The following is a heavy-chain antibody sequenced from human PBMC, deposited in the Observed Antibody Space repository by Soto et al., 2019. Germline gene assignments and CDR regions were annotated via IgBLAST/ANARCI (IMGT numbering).Heavy chain of an antibody. Sequence: ETLSLTCTVSSGSISSTSYYWSWSRQPPGKGLEWIGAIYYDGTTYYTESLKSRVSISVDTSKNQCSLKLNSVTAADTAVYFCARQGRNTKIVIAKHSAAAFWAQGTAVTVPS. CDR2: IYYDGTT. J-gene: IGHJ6*02. CDR3: ARQGRNTKIVIAKHSAAAF. CDR1: SGSISSTSYY. V-gene: IGHV4-39*01. D-gene: IGHD3-22*01.